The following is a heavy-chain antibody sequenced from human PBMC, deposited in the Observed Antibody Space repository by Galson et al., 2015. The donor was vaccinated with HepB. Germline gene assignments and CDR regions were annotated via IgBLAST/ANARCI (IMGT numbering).Heavy chain of an antibody. V-gene: IGHV3-49*03. D-gene: IGHD2-21*01. Sequence: SLRLSCAASGFTFGDYAMSWFRQAPGKGLEWVSFIRRKAYGGTTEYAASVKGRFTISRDDSKSIAYLQLNSLKTEDTAVYYCARVGGDEDYWGQGTLVTVSS. CDR2: IRRKAYGGTT. J-gene: IGHJ4*02. CDR1: GFTFGDYA. CDR3: ARVGGDEDY.